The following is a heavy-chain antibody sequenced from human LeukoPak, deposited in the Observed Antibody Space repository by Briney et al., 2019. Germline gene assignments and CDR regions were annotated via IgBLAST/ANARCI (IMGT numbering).Heavy chain of an antibody. D-gene: IGHD6-13*01. Sequence: PGGSLRLSCAASGFTFSSYAMSWVRQAPGKGLEWVSAISGSGGSTYYADSVKGRFTISRDNSKNTLYLQMNSLRAEDTAVYYRAKAFEIAAAGGGEDYWGQGTLVTVSS. CDR3: AKAFEIAAAGGGEDY. J-gene: IGHJ4*02. V-gene: IGHV3-23*01. CDR1: GFTFSSYA. CDR2: ISGSGGST.